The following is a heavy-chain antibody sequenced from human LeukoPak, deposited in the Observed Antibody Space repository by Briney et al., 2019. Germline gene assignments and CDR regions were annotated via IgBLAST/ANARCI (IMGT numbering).Heavy chain of an antibody. D-gene: IGHD6-13*01. CDR1: GFTVSSNY. Sequence: GGSLRLSCAASGFTVSSNYMSWVRQAPGKGLEWVSVIYSGGSTYYADSVKGRFTISRHNSKNTLYLQMNSLRAEDTAVYYCARDVPPAAGTRDYYYYYGMGVWGQGTTVTVSS. V-gene: IGHV3-53*04. CDR3: ARDVPPAAGTRDYYYYYGMGV. J-gene: IGHJ6*02. CDR2: IYSGGST.